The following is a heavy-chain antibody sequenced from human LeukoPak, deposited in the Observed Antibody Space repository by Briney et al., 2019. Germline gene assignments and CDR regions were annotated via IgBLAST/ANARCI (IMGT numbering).Heavy chain of an antibody. J-gene: IGHJ4*02. CDR2: INPSGGST. Sequence: AASVKVSCKASGYTFTGYYMHWVRQAPGQGLEWMGIINPSGGSTSYAQKFQGRVTMTRDTSTSTVYMELSSLRSEDTAVYYCARDDAMIVAIDYWGQGTLVTVSS. CDR3: ARDDAMIVAIDY. CDR1: GYTFTGYY. V-gene: IGHV1-46*01. D-gene: IGHD3-22*01.